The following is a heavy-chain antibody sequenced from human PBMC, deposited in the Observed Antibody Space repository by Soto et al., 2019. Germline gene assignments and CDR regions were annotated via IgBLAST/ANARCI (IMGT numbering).Heavy chain of an antibody. D-gene: IGHD3-22*01. CDR1: GGSISSGGYY. V-gene: IGHV4-31*02. Sequence: SETLSLTCTVSGGSISSGGYYWSWIRQHPGKGLEWIGYIYYSGSTYYNPSLKSRVTISVDTSKNQFSLKLSSVTAADTAVYYCARVSPYYYDSSGYYFDYWGQGTLVTVSS. CDR3: ARVSPYYYDSSGYYFDY. J-gene: IGHJ4*02. CDR2: IYYSGST.